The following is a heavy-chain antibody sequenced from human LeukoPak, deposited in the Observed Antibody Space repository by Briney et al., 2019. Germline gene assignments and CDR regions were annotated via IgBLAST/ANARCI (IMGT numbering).Heavy chain of an antibody. J-gene: IGHJ6*04. CDR3: ARTLFGELPPTPYYYYGMDV. CDR1: GGTFSSYA. CDR2: IIPIFGTA. D-gene: IGHD3-10*02. Sequence: SVKVSCKASGGTFSSYAISWVRQAPGQGLEWMGGIIPIFGTANYAQKFQGRVTITADKSTSTAYMELSSLRSEDTAVYYCARTLFGELPPTPYYYYGMDVWGKGTTVTVSS. V-gene: IGHV1-69*06.